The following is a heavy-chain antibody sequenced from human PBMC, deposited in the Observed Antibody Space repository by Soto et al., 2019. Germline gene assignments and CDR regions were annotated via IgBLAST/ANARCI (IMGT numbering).Heavy chain of an antibody. V-gene: IGHV3-53*01. CDR3: TRAGSDPGNFYISNNSAMDV. CDR2: IYSGGDT. D-gene: IGHD3-10*01. Sequence: GLPLRLSWSACVLSVSSDYVSRVREATEKGLEWVSLIYSGGDTYDADSVKGRFTISRDISSNTIYLHMTSLRADDTAIYYCTRAGSDPGNFYISNNSAMDVWGRGPTLTVFS. CDR1: VLSVSSDY. J-gene: IGHJ6*02.